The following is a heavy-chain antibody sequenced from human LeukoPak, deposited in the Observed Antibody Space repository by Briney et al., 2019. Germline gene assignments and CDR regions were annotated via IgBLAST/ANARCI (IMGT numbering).Heavy chain of an antibody. CDR2: IYYSGST. V-gene: IGHV4-39*01. Sequence: SETLSLTCTVSGGSISSSSYYWGWIRQPPGTGLEWIGSIYYSGSTYYNPSLKSRVTISVDTSKNQFSLKLSSVTAADTAVYYCARPTHSRRYSSSWGAFDIWGQGTIVTVSS. CDR3: ARPTHSRRYSSSWGAFDI. CDR1: GGSISSSSYY. D-gene: IGHD6-13*01. J-gene: IGHJ3*02.